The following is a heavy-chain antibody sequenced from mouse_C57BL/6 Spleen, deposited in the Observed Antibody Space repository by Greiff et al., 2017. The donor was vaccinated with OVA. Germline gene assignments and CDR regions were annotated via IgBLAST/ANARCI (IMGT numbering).Heavy chain of an antibody. CDR1: GYAFSSSW. CDR3: ARGIDY. CDR2: IYPGDGDT. Sequence: QVQLQQSGPELVKPGASVKISCKASGYAFSSSWMNWVKQRPGKGLEWIGRIYPGDGDTNYNGKFKDKTTLTANKSSNTTYMQLNSLTSEDSAVCFSARGIDYWGQGTTLTVSS. V-gene: IGHV1-82*01. J-gene: IGHJ2*01.